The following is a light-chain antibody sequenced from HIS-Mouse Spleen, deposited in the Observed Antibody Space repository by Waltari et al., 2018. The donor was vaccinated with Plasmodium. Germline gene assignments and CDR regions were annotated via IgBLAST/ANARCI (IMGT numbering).Light chain of an antibody. CDR1: QSISSW. CDR2: KAS. V-gene: IGKV1-5*03. J-gene: IGKJ1*01. CDR3: QQYNSYSP. Sequence: DIQMTQSPSTLSASVGDRVTITCRASQSISSWLAWDQQKPGKAPKLLIYKASSLESWVPSRFSGSGSGTEFTLTISSLQPDDFATYYCQQYNSYSPFGQGTKVEIK.